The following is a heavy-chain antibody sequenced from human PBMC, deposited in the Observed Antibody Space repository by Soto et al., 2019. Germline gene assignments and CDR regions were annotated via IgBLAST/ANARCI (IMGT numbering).Heavy chain of an antibody. J-gene: IGHJ6*02. D-gene: IGHD3-10*01. CDR3: ATGAPYYYGSGSPLRMDV. CDR1: GYTLTELS. CDR2: FDPEDGET. Sequence: VKVSCKVSGYTLTELSMHWVRQAPGKGLEWVGGFDPEDGETIYAQKFQGRVTMTEDTSTDTAYMELSSLRSEDTAVYYCATGAPYYYGSGSPLRMDVWGQGTTVTVSS. V-gene: IGHV1-24*01.